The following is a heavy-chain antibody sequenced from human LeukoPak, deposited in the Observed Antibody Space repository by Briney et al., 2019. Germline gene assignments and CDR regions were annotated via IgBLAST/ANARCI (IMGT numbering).Heavy chain of an antibody. CDR2: IRYDGSNK. V-gene: IGHV3-30*02. CDR3: AKEGRARGFDY. CDR1: GFTFSSYE. D-gene: IGHD3-10*01. Sequence: GGSLRLSCAASGFTFSSYEMNWVRQAPGKGLEWVAFIRYDGSNKYYADSVKGRFTISRDNSKNTLYLQMNSLRAEDTAVYYCAKEGRARGFDYWGQGTLVTVSS. J-gene: IGHJ4*02.